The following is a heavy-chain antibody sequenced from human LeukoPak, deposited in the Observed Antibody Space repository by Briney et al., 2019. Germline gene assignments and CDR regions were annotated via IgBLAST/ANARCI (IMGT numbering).Heavy chain of an antibody. J-gene: IGHJ4*02. CDR1: GFTLSSYA. V-gene: IGHV3-23*01. CDR2: ISGNAGST. CDR3: AKDGLQFSEWLPPLGY. D-gene: IGHD3-3*01. Sequence: GGSLRLSRAASGFTLSSYAMSWVRQAPGKGLEWVSLISGNAGSTYYADSVKGRFTISRDITKNTLYLQMNSLRAEDTAVYYCAKDGLQFSEWLPPLGYWGQGTLVTVSS.